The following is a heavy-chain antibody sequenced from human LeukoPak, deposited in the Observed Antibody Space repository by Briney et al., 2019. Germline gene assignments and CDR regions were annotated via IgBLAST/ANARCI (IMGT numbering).Heavy chain of an antibody. D-gene: IGHD5-18*01. Sequence: GGSLRLSCTTSGFTFGDFAMSWFRQAPGKGLESVGFIRSKVYGATTEYAASVKDRFTVSRDDSRGIGYLQMNSLKTEDTAVYYCTRDQFRGYRTHWGQGTLVTVSS. J-gene: IGHJ4*02. V-gene: IGHV3-49*03. CDR3: TRDQFRGYRTH. CDR2: IRSKVYGATT. CDR1: GFTFGDFA.